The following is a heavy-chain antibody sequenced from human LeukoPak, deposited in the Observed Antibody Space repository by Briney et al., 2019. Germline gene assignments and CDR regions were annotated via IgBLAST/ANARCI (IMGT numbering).Heavy chain of an antibody. CDR1: GGSFSDYY. V-gene: IGHV4-34*01. J-gene: IGHJ4*02. CDR2: ISHGGST. D-gene: IGHD3-22*01. CDR3: ARGGYSYYDSSGYYFDY. Sequence: PSETLSLTCAVYGGSFSDYYWSWIRQSPGKGLEWIGEISHGGSTNYNPSLKSRVNISLDTSKNHFSLKLSSVTAADTAVYYCARGGYSYYDSSGYYFDYWGQGTLVTVSS.